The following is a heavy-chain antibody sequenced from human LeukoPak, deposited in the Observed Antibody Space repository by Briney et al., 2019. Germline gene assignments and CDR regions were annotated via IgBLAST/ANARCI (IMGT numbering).Heavy chain of an antibody. V-gene: IGHV4-34*01. J-gene: IGHJ4*01. D-gene: IGHD5-24*01. CDR2: INHSGST. CDR1: GVPFSDYY. Sequence: SETLSLTCAVYGVPFSDYYWSWIRQPPGKGLEWIGKINHSGSTNYSPSLKSRVTISIDTSKNQFSLKLNSMTAADTAVYYCARGEGARDGYNYAGPFYFDYWGHGTLVTVSS. CDR3: ARGEGARDGYNYAGPFYFDY.